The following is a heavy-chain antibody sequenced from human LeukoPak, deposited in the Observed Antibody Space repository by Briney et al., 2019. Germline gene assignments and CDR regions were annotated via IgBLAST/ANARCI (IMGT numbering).Heavy chain of an antibody. J-gene: IGHJ3*02. CDR2: IIPIFGTA. D-gene: IGHD2-15*01. CDR3: ARDTLGYCSGGSCLGAFDI. Sequence: SVKVSCKASGGTFSSYAISWVRQAPGQGLEWMGGIIPIFGTAKYAQKFQGRVTITADESTSTAYMELSSLRSEDTAVYYCARDTLGYCSGGSCLGAFDIWGQGTMVTVSS. CDR1: GGTFSSYA. V-gene: IGHV1-69*13.